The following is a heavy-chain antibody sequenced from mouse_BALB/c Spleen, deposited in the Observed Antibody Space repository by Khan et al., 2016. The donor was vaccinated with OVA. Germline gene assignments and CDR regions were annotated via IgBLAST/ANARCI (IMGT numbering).Heavy chain of an antibody. CDR1: GFSLTSYG. CDR3: DRLEDI. D-gene: IGHD1-3*01. J-gene: IGHJ2*01. V-gene: IGHV2-9*02. Sequence: VQLQESGPGLVVPSQSLSITCTVSGFSLTSYGVHWVRQPPGKGLEWLGVIWAGGSTNYNSALMSRLSFSKDNSKSQVFLKMNSLQTDETAMYYCDRLEDIWGQGTTLTVAS. CDR2: IWAGGST.